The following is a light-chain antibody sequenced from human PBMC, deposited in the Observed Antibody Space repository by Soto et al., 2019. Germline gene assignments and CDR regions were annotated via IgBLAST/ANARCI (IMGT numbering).Light chain of an antibody. CDR2: KAS. J-gene: IGKJ1*01. CDR3: QQYNTYSRT. V-gene: IGKV1-5*03. Sequence: DIQMTQSPSTLSASVGDRVTVTFRASQSISTSLAWYQQKPGKAPKLLIYKASSLESGVPSRFSGSGSGTEFTLTISSLQPDDFATYYCQQYNTYSRTFGQGTKVEIK. CDR1: QSISTS.